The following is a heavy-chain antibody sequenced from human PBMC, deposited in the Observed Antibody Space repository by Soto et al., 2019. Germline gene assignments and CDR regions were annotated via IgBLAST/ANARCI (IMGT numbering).Heavy chain of an antibody. Sequence: PGESLKISCKGSGYSFTSYWIGWVRQMPGKGLEWRGIIYPGDSDTRYSPSFQGQVTISADKSISTAYLQWSSLKASDTAMYYCARRGYSGYPNDAFDIWGQGTMVTGSS. CDR3: ARRGYSGYPNDAFDI. J-gene: IGHJ3*02. D-gene: IGHD5-12*01. V-gene: IGHV5-51*01. CDR1: GYSFTSYW. CDR2: IYPGDSDT.